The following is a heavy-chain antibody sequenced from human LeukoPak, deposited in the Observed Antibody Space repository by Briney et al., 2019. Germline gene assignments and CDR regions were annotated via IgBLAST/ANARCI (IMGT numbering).Heavy chain of an antibody. Sequence: ASVKVSCKASGYTFTSYDIYWVRQATGQGLEWMGWMNPNSGNTGYAQKFQGRVTITRNTSISTAYMELSSLRSEDTAVYYCARKGPRSWFDPWGQGTLVTVSS. J-gene: IGHJ5*02. CDR3: ARKGPRSWFDP. CDR2: MNPNSGNT. V-gene: IGHV1-8*03. CDR1: GYTFTSYD.